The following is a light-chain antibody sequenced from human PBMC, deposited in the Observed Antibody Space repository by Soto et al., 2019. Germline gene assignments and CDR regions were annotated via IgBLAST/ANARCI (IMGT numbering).Light chain of an antibody. Sequence: IVLTQSPATLSVSPGERATLSCRASQAVGSNLAWYQQRPGQAPRLLIYDASTRATGIPHRFSGGGSGTDFTLTISSLPSYDFAVYYCQHFNKWPHMPAFGGGTKLAIK. V-gene: IGKV3-15*01. CDR2: DAS. CDR1: QAVGSN. CDR3: QHFNKWPHMPA. J-gene: IGKJ4*01.